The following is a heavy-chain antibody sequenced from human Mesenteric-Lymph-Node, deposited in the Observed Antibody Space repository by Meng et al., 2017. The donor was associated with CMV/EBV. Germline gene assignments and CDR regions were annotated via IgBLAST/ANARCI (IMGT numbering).Heavy chain of an antibody. Sequence: GGSRRLSCVASGFAFRSYAMSWVRQGPGKGLEWVSTVFGAGENTYYADSVKGRFTISRDNSKNTLSLQMNNLRAEDSAVYYCAKDPFSQEFYFDFWGQGTLVTVSS. CDR1: GFAFRSYA. CDR3: AKDPFSQEFYFDF. CDR2: VFGAGENT. V-gene: IGHV3-23*01. J-gene: IGHJ4*02.